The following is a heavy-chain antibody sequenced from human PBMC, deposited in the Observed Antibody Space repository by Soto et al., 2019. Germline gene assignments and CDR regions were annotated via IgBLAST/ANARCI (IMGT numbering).Heavy chain of an antibody. V-gene: IGHV3-15*01. CDR1: GFTFSNAW. CDR3: TTLRGLITMIVVGGDY. J-gene: IGHJ4*02. Sequence: GGSLRLSCAASGFTFSNAWMSGVRQAPGKGLEWVGRIKSKTDGGTTDYAAPVKGRFTISRDDSKNTLYLQMNSLKTEDTAVYYCTTLRGLITMIVVGGDYWGQGTLVTV. CDR2: IKSKTDGGTT. D-gene: IGHD3-22*01.